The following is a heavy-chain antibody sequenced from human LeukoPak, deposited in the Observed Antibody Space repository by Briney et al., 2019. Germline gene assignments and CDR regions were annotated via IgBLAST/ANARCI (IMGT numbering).Heavy chain of an antibody. CDR3: ARDSPRDYYDSSGYYYYAFDI. Sequence: SETLSLTCTVSGGSISSYYWSWIRQPAGKGLEWIGRIYTSASTNYNPSLKSRVTMSVDTSKNQFSLKLSSVTAADTAVYYCARDSPRDYYDSSGYYYYAFDIWGQGTMVTVSS. J-gene: IGHJ3*02. CDR1: GGSISSYY. CDR2: IYTSAST. V-gene: IGHV4-4*07. D-gene: IGHD3-22*01.